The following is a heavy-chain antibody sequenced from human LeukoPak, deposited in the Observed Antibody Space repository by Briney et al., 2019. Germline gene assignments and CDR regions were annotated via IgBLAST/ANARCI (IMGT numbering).Heavy chain of an antibody. CDR2: ISGSGGST. CDR3: AKRTLGFRYYYDSSGYHYFDY. D-gene: IGHD3-22*01. V-gene: IGHV3-23*01. Sequence: GGSLRLSCAASGFTFSSYAMSWVRQAPGKGLEWVSAISGSGGSTYYADSVKGRFTISRDNSKNTLNLQMNSLRAEDTAVYYCAKRTLGFRYYYDSSGYHYFDYWGQGTLVTVSS. CDR1: GFTFSSYA. J-gene: IGHJ4*02.